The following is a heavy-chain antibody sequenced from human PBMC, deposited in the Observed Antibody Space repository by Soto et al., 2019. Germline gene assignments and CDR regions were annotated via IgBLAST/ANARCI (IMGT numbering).Heavy chain of an antibody. J-gene: IGHJ5*02. V-gene: IGHV4-59*08. CDR1: GGSISSYY. CDR3: ASHREDWFDP. Sequence: SETLSLTCPVSGGSISSYYWSWIRQPPGKGLEWIGYIYYSGSTNYNPSLKSRVTISVDTSKNQSSLKLSSVTAADTAVYYCASHREDWFDPWGQGTLVTVSS. CDR2: IYYSGST.